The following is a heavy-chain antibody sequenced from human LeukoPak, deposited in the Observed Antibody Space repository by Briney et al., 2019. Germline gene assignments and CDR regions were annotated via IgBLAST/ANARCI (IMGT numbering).Heavy chain of an antibody. CDR1: GGSISSYY. V-gene: IGHV4-59*01. CDR2: IYYSGST. D-gene: IGHD3-16*01. CDR3: ARVGGSDAFDT. Sequence: SSETLSLTCTVSGGSISSYYWSWIRQPPGKGLEWIGYIYYSGSTNYNPSLKSRVTISVDTSKNQFSLKLSSVTAADTAVYYCARVGGSDAFDTWGQGTMVTVSS. J-gene: IGHJ3*02.